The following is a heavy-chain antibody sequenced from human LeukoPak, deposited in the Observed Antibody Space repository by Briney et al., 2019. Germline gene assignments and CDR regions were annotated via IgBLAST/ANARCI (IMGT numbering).Heavy chain of an antibody. CDR2: MNPNSGNT. J-gene: IGHJ5*02. CDR1: GYTFTSYD. V-gene: IGHV1-8*01. D-gene: IGHD2-2*01. CDR3: AIEVDCSSTSCYARHFDP. Sequence: GASVKVSCKASGYTFTSYDINWVRQATGQGLEWMGWMNPNSGNTGYAQKLQGRVTMTRNTSISTAYMELSSLRSEDTAVYYCAIEVDCSSTSCYARHFDPWGQGTLVTVSS.